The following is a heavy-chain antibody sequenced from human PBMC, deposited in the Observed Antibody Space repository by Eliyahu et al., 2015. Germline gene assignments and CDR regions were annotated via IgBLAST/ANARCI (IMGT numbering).Heavy chain of an antibody. CDR3: STDVGNSVNFDN. D-gene: IGHD4-23*01. CDR1: GFNFINAX. Sequence: EVQLVDSGGDLVKPGGSLRLSCAASGFNFINAXXSWVRQAPGKGLEWVGRIKSKADGETADYGAPVKGRFFISRDDSKNMLYLQMTSLKTEDTAVYYCSTDVGNSVNFDNWGQGTLVTVSS. CDR2: IKSKADGETA. J-gene: IGHJ4*02. V-gene: IGHV3-15*01.